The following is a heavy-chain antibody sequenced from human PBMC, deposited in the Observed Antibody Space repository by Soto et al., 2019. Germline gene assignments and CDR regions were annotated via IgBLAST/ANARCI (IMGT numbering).Heavy chain of an antibody. D-gene: IGHD6-19*01. CDR1: GYTFTSYD. CDR3: ARGETYSSGWYPPYYYYYMDV. CDR2: MNPNSGNT. J-gene: IGHJ6*03. Sequence: ASVKVSCKASGYTFTSYDINWVRQATGQGLEWMGWMNPNSGNTGYAQKFQGRVTMTRNTSISTAYMELSSLRSEDTAVYYCARGETYSSGWYPPYYYYYMDVWGKGTTVTVS. V-gene: IGHV1-8*01.